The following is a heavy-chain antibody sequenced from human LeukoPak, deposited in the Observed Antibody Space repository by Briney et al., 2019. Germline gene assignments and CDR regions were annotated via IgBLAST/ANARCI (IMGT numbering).Heavy chain of an antibody. CDR1: GYTFTSYG. D-gene: IGHD6-6*01. J-gene: IGHJ4*02. CDR2: ISAYNGNT. Sequence: ASVKVSCKASGYTFTSYGISWVRQAPGQGLEWMGWISAYNGNTNYAQKLQGRVTMTTDTSTSTAYMELRSLRSDDTAVYYCARDLGYGGAAQYSSSFDYWSQGTLVTASS. CDR3: ARDLGYGGAAQYSSSFDY. V-gene: IGHV1-18*01.